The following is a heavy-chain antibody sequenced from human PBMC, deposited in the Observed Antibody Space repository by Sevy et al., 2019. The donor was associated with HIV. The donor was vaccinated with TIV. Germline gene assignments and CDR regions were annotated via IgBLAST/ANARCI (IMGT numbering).Heavy chain of an antibody. V-gene: IGHV3-30-3*01. Sequence: GGSLRLSCAASGFTFSSYAMHWVRQAPGKGLEWVAVISYDGSNKYYADSVKGRFTISRDNSKNTLYLQMNSLRAEGTAVYYCARSYSYGYCHPRGSSSWYGCLPGYWGQGTLVTVSS. CDR2: ISYDGSNK. CDR3: ARSYSYGYCHPRGSSSWYGCLPGY. CDR1: GFTFSSYA. D-gene: IGHD6-13*01. J-gene: IGHJ4*02.